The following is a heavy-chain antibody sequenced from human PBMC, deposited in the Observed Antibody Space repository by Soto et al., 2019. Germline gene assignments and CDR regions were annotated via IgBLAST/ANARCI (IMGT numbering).Heavy chain of an antibody. CDR3: AMLNSGSYSYHGMDV. Sequence: EVQLLESGGDLVQPGGSLRLSCAASGFTFSSYAMNWVRQAPGKGLEWVSAISGSGGNTFYADSVKGRFTISRYNSKNTRFLQLHSLRAEDTAIYYCAMLNSGSYSYHGMDVWGQGTTVTVSS. D-gene: IGHD1-26*01. V-gene: IGHV3-23*01. J-gene: IGHJ6*02. CDR1: GFTFSSYA. CDR2: ISGSGGNT.